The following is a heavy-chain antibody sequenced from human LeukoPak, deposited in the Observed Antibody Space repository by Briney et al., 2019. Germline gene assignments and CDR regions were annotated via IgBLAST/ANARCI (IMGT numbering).Heavy chain of an antibody. D-gene: IGHD6-13*01. J-gene: IGHJ6*03. CDR3: ARGIAAAGIYYYYYMDV. CDR1: GFTFSSYG. Sequence: PGGSLRPSCAASGFTFSSYGMHWVRQAPGKGLVWVSRINTDGSSTSYADSVKGRFTISRDNAKNTLYLQMNSLRAEDTAVYYCARGIAAAGIYYYYYMDVWGKGTTVTVSS. V-gene: IGHV3-74*01. CDR2: INTDGSST.